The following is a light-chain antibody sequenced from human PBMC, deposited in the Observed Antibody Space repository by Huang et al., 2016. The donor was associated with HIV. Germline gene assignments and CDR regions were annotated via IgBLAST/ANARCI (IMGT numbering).Light chain of an antibody. Sequence: ERVMTQSPVTLSVSPGERATFSCRASQSISSKLAWYQQKPGQAPRLLIYGASTRATGIPARFSGSGSGTEFTLTISSLQSEDFAVYYCQQYNNWPFTFGLGTRVDIK. CDR1: QSISSK. CDR2: GAS. J-gene: IGKJ3*01. CDR3: QQYNNWPFT. V-gene: IGKV3-15*01.